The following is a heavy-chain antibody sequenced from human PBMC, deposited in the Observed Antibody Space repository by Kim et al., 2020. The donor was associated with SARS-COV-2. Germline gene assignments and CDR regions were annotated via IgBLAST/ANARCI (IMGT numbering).Heavy chain of an antibody. V-gene: IGHV3-23*01. CDR3: AKGPYDYVWGSYRVGFDY. D-gene: IGHD3-16*02. CDR1: GFTFSSYA. Sequence: GGSLRLSCAASGFTFSSYAMSWVRQAPGKGLEWVSAISGSGGSTYYADSVKGRFTISRDNSKNTLYLQMNSLRAEDTAVYYCAKGPYDYVWGSYRVGFDYWGQGTLVTVSS. J-gene: IGHJ4*02. CDR2: ISGSGGST.